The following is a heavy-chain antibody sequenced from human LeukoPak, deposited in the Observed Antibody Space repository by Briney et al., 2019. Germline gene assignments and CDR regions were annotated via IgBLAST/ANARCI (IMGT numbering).Heavy chain of an antibody. D-gene: IGHD5-12*01. CDR2: ISSSSSYI. V-gene: IGHV3-21*01. Sequence: GGSLRLSCAASGFTYSSYSMNWVRQAPGKGLEWVSFISSSSSYIYYADSVKGRFTISRDNAKNSLYLQMNSLRVEDTAVYYCATDSGYNAFDVWGQGTMVSVSS. CDR3: ATDSGYNAFDV. J-gene: IGHJ3*01. CDR1: GFTYSSYS.